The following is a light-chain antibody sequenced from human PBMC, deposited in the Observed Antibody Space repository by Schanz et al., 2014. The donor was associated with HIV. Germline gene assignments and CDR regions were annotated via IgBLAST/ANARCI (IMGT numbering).Light chain of an antibody. Sequence: EVVMTQSPATLSVSPGERATLSCRASQSVGTILAWYQQKPGQAPRLVIYATSTRAAGIPDRFSGTGSGTDFTLTISSLEPEDFAVYYCHHYGDSRGTFGGGTEVDI. CDR1: QSVGTI. J-gene: IGKJ4*02. CDR3: HHYGDSRGT. V-gene: IGKV3D-15*01. CDR2: ATS.